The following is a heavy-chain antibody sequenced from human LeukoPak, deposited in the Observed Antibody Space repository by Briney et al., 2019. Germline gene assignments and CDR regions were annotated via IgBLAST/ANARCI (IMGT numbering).Heavy chain of an antibody. J-gene: IGHJ4*02. D-gene: IGHD3-10*01. Sequence: AETLSLTCTVSGASITAYYWSWIRQPPGMGLECIGYISYSGSTNYNPSLNSRVTLSVDSSRNQFSLKLSSVTAADTAVYYCARHVGTYFDYWGQGTLVTVSS. CDR3: ARHVGTYFDY. CDR1: GASITAYY. V-gene: IGHV4-59*08. CDR2: ISYSGST.